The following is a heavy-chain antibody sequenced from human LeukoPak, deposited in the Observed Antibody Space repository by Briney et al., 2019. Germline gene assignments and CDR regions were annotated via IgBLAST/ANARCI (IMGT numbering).Heavy chain of an antibody. J-gene: IGHJ1*01. CDR1: GFTVSSNY. V-gene: IGHV3-66*01. CDR3: ARRYSSSWGIQH. D-gene: IGHD6-13*01. CDR2: IYSGGST. Sequence: GGSLRLSCAASGFTVSSNYMTWVRQAPGKGLEWVSVIYSGGSTYYADSVKGRFTISRDNSKNTLYLQMNSLRAEDTAVYYCARRYSSSWGIQHWGQGTLVTVSS.